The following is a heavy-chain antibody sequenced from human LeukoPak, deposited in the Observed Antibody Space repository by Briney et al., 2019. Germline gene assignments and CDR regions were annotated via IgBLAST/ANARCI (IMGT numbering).Heavy chain of an antibody. CDR2: IYPGDSDT. Sequence: GESLKISCKGSGYSFTSYWIGWVRQMPGKGLEWMGIIYPGDSDTRYSPSFQGQVTISAGKSISTAYLQWSSLKASDTATYYCARQGGTGSGSYNWFDPWGQGTLVTVSS. D-gene: IGHD3-10*01. CDR1: GYSFTSYW. V-gene: IGHV5-51*01. CDR3: ARQGGTGSGSYNWFDP. J-gene: IGHJ5*02.